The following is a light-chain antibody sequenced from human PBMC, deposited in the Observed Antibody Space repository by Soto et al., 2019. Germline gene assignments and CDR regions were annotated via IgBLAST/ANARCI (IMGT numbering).Light chain of an antibody. CDR2: GAS. J-gene: IGKJ1*01. CDR1: QSVSSSY. CDR3: QQYGSSTAT. Sequence: EIVLTQSPGTLSLSPGERATLSCRASQSVSSSYLACYQQKPGQAPRLLIYGASSRGTGIADRFSGSGSGKDFTLTIRRLEPEDFAVYYCQQYGSSTATFGQGTKVEIK. V-gene: IGKV3-20*01.